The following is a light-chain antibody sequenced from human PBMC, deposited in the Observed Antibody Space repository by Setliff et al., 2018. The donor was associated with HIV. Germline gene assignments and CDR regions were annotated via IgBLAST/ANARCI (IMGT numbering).Light chain of an antibody. CDR3: HSYDSRTEV. Sequence: NFMLTQPHYVSESPGKTVTISCTRSSGSIDANYVQWYQQRPDGSPTTLIYEDNQRPSGVPDRFSGSIDKSSNSASLSISGLKTEDEADYYCHSYDSRTEVFGSGTKVT. J-gene: IGLJ1*01. V-gene: IGLV6-57*01. CDR2: EDN. CDR1: SGSIDANY.